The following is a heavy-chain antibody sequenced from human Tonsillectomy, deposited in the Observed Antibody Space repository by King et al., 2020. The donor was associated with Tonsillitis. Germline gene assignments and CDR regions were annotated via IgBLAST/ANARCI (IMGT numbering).Heavy chain of an antibody. J-gene: IGHJ3*02. CDR3: ATSLGGSGLFDAFDI. Sequence: VQLVQSGAEVKKPGESLKISCKGSGYSFSSSWIGWVRQMPGKGLEWMGIIYPGDSDTRYSPSFQGQVTISADKSISTAYLQWSSLKASDTAMYYCATSLGGSGLFDAFDIWGQGTMVTVSS. D-gene: IGHD3-10*01. CDR2: IYPGDSDT. V-gene: IGHV5-51*01. CDR1: GYSFSSSW.